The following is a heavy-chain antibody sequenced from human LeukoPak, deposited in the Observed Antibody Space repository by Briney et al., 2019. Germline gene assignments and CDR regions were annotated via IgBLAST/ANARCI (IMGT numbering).Heavy chain of an antibody. CDR3: ARGLKYRNGYTVTELGSGYFDY. J-gene: IGHJ4*02. V-gene: IGHV4-39*07. CDR2: IYYSGST. CDR1: GGSISSSSYY. D-gene: IGHD5-18*01. Sequence: PSETLSLTCSVSGGSISSSSYYWGWIRQPPGKGLEWIGSIYYSGSTYYNPSLKSRVTISVDTSKNQFSLTLSSVTAADTAVYYCARGLKYRNGYTVTELGSGYFDYWGQGTLVTVSS.